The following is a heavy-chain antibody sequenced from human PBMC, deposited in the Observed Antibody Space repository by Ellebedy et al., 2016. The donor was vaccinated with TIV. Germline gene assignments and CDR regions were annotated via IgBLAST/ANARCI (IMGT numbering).Heavy chain of an antibody. CDR2: IYYSGST. Sequence: MPSETLSLTCTVSGGSISSYYWSWIRQPPGKGLEWIGYIYYSGSTNYNPSLKSRVTMSVDTSKNQFSLKLSSVTAADTAVYYCARDNKPMSDETYYFDYWGQGTLVTVSS. J-gene: IGHJ4*02. CDR1: GGSISSYY. CDR3: ARDNKPMSDETYYFDY. V-gene: IGHV4-59*12. D-gene: IGHD1/OR15-1a*01.